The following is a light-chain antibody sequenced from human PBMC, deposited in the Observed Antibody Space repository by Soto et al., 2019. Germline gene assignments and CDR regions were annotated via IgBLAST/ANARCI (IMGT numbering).Light chain of an antibody. J-gene: IGKJ4*01. CDR3: QQYNNHPLS. Sequence: DIQMTQSPSTLSASVGDRVTITCRASQSISTWLAWYQQKPGKAPKLLIYKASNLEGGVPSRFSGSGSGTEFTITISSLQPDDFATCYCQQYNNHPLSFGGGTKVEIK. V-gene: IGKV1-5*03. CDR1: QSISTW. CDR2: KAS.